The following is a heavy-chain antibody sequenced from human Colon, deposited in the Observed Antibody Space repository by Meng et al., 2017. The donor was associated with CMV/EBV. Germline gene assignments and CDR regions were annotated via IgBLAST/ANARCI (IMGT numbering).Heavy chain of an antibody. Sequence: SETLSLTSTVSGGSISSYYWSWIRQAPGKGLEWIGYIFYSGSTNYNPSLKSRVTISLDTSKNQFSLKLNSVTAADTAVYYCARGPTRNYFDYWGQGTLVTVSS. CDR2: IFYSGST. CDR3: ARGPTRNYFDY. J-gene: IGHJ4*02. V-gene: IGHV4-59*01. D-gene: IGHD1-14*01. CDR1: GGSISSYY.